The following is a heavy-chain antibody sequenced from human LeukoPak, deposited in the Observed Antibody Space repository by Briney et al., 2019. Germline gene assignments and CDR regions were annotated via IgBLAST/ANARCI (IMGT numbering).Heavy chain of an antibody. V-gene: IGHV1-18*01. CDR2: ISGYNGKT. D-gene: IGHD6-19*01. J-gene: IGHJ4*02. CDR3: ARGTLMRGIAVAGPLDY. CDR1: GYTFNSYG. Sequence: ASVKVSCKASGYTFNSYGISWVRQAPGQGLEWMAWISGYNGKTNYAQKFQGRGTMTTDRSTSTAYMELRSLTSDDTAVYYCARGTLMRGIAVAGPLDYWGQGTLVTVSS.